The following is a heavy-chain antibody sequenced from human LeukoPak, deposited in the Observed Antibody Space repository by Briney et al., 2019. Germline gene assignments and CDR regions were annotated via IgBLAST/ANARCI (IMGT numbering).Heavy chain of an antibody. CDR1: GYTFTGYY. D-gene: IGHD3-10*01. CDR2: INPNNGGT. CDR3: ARDYYGSGVPDFYYYYMDV. V-gene: IGHV1-2*02. Sequence: ASVKVSCKASGYTFTGYYMHWVRQAPGQGLEWMGWINPNNGGTNYAPNFQGRVTMTRDTSISTAYMELSRLRYDDTATYYCARDYYGSGVPDFYYYYMDVWGKGTTVTVSS. J-gene: IGHJ6*03.